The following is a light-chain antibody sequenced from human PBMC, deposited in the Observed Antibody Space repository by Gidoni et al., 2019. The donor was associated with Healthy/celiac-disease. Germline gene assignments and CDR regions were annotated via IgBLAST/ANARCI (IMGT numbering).Light chain of an antibody. CDR3: QQSYSTPHT. J-gene: IGKJ2*01. Sequence: DIQMTQSPSSLSASVGDRVTITCRASQSISSYLNWYQQKPGKAPKLLIYAASSLPSGVPSRFSGSGSGTDFTLTISSLQPEDFATYYCQQSYSTPHTFXQXTKLEI. V-gene: IGKV1-39*01. CDR1: QSISSY. CDR2: AAS.